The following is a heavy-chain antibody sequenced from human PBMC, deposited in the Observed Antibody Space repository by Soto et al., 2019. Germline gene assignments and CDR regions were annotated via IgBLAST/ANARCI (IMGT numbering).Heavy chain of an antibody. CDR2: IKPDGSAT. Sequence: GGSLRLSCAVSGFTFGSYWMNWVRLIPGKGLEWVAYIKPDGSATYYVGSVKGRFTISRDNAKNSLYLQMNSLRVEDTSVYYCARAGYCGPGCYYYFDYWGQGTLVTV. CDR3: ARAGYCGPGCYYYFDY. V-gene: IGHV3-7*01. CDR1: GFTFGSYW. D-gene: IGHD2-21*02. J-gene: IGHJ4*02.